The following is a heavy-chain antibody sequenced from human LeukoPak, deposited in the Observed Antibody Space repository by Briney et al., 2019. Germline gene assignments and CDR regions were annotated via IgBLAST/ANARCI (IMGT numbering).Heavy chain of an antibody. D-gene: IGHD3-22*01. CDR3: AKGYDSSGYVSFFDY. J-gene: IGHJ4*02. V-gene: IGHV3-23*01. CDR1: GFTFSSYW. Sequence: PGGSLRLSCAASGFTFSSYWMSWVRQAPGKGLEWVSAISGSGGSTYYADSVKGRFTISRDNSKNTLYLQMNSLRAEDTAVYYCAKGYDSSGYVSFFDYWGQGTLVTVSS. CDR2: ISGSGGST.